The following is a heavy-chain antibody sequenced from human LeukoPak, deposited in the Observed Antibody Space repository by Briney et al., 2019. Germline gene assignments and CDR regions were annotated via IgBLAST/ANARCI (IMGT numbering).Heavy chain of an antibody. CDR2: IYHSGST. J-gene: IGHJ4*02. D-gene: IGHD3-10*01. CDR3: ASSLPGGSGGSY. CDR1: GYSISSGYY. V-gene: IGHV4-38-2*01. Sequence: PSETLSLTCAASGYSISSGYYWGWIRQPPGKGLEWIGSIYHSGSTYYNPSLKSRVTISVDTSKNQFSLKLSSVTAADTAVYYCASSLPGGSGGSYWGQGTLVTVSS.